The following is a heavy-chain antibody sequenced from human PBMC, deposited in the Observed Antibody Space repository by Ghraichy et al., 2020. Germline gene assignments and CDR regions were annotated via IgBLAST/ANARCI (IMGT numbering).Heavy chain of an antibody. V-gene: IGHV3-23*01. Sequence: GGSLRLSCAASGFTFSSDAMNWVRQAPGKRLEWFSFISGSGATTHYADSVKGRFTISRDNSKNTLYLQRSGLRAEDTAVYYCAKPDTSYHGLGTHFPFAYWGQGTLVTVSS. J-gene: IGHJ4*02. CDR1: GFTFSSDA. CDR3: AKPDTSYHGLGTHFPFAY. D-gene: IGHD3-10*01. CDR2: ISGSGATT.